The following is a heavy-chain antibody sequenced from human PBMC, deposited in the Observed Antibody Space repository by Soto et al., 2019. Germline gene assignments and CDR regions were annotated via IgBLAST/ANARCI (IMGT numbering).Heavy chain of an antibody. V-gene: IGHV5-51*01. D-gene: IGHD3-22*01. Sequence: GESLKISCKGSGYSFTSYWIGWVRQMPGKGLEWMGIIYPGDSDTRYSPSFQGQVTISADKSISTAYLQWSSLKASDTAIYYCAILRGYYDSSGYYGYFQHWGQGTLVTVSS. CDR1: GYSFTSYW. J-gene: IGHJ1*01. CDR2: IYPGDSDT. CDR3: AILRGYYDSSGYYGYFQH.